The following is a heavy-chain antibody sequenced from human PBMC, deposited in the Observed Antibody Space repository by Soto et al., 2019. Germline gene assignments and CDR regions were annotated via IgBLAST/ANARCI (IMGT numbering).Heavy chain of an antibody. V-gene: IGHV1-69*01. CDR2: IIPIFGTA. Sequence: QVQLVQSGAEVQKPGSSVKVSCKASGGTFSSYAISWVRQAPGQGLEWMGGIIPIFGTANYAQKFQGRVTITADESTSTAYMELSSLRSEDTAVYYCASLYCSSTSCYSRKYYGMDVWGQGTTVTVSS. D-gene: IGHD2-2*01. J-gene: IGHJ6*02. CDR1: GGTFSSYA. CDR3: ASLYCSSTSCYSRKYYGMDV.